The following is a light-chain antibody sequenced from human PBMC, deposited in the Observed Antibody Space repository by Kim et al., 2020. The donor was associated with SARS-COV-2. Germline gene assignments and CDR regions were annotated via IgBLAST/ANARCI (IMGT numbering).Light chain of an antibody. V-gene: IGLV2-23*02. J-gene: IGLJ2*01. CDR1: SSDVGSYNL. Sequence: LSQPASVSGSPGQSITISCTGTSSDVGSYNLVSWYQQHPGKAPKLMIYEVSKRPSGVSNRFSGSKSGNTASLTISGLQAEDEADYYCCSYAGSSTYVVFGGGTQLTVL. CDR3: CSYAGSSTYVV. CDR2: EVS.